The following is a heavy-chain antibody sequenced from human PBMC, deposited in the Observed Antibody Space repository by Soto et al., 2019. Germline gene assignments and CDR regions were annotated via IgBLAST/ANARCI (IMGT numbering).Heavy chain of an antibody. CDR3: ASLRYCSTTSCSSTFDY. CDR1: GFTFSSYA. Sequence: EVQLLESGGGLVQPGGSLRLSCAASGFTFSSYAMGWVRQAPGKGLDWVSGISGRGFTTYYADSVKGRFTISRDNSENRLYLQMNSLRAEDTAIFYCASLRYCSTTSCSSTFDYWGQGTLVTVSS. V-gene: IGHV3-23*01. D-gene: IGHD2-2*01. J-gene: IGHJ4*02. CDR2: ISGRGFTT.